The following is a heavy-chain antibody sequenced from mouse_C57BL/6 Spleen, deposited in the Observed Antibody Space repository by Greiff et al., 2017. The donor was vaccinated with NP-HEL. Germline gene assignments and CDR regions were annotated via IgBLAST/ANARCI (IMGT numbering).Heavy chain of an antibody. CDR3: AREEIYDGYHY. CDR2: IYPGDGDT. D-gene: IGHD2-3*01. J-gene: IGHJ2*01. V-gene: IGHV1-82*01. CDR1: GYAFSSSW. Sequence: VQLVESGPELVKPGASVKISCKASGYAFSSSWMNWVKQRPGKGLEWIGRIYPGDGDTNYNGKFTGKATLTADKSSSTAYMQLSSLTSEDSAVYFCAREEIYDGYHYWGQGTTLTVSS.